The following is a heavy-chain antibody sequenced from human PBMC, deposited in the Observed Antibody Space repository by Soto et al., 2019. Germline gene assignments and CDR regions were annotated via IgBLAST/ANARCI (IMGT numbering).Heavy chain of an antibody. V-gene: IGHV3-21*01. Sequence: GGSLRLSCAASGFTFSSYSMNWVRQAPGKGLEWVSSISSSSSYIYYADSVKGRFTISRDNAKNSLYLQMNSLRTEDTAVYYCARDPYCSGGSCYHDAFDIWGQGTMVTVSS. D-gene: IGHD2-15*01. J-gene: IGHJ3*02. CDR2: ISSSSSYI. CDR3: ARDPYCSGGSCYHDAFDI. CDR1: GFTFSSYS.